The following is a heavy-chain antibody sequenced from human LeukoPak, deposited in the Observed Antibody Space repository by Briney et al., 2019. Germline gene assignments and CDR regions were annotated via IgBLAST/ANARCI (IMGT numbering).Heavy chain of an antibody. Sequence: PSETLSLTCAVYGGSFSGYYWSWIRQPPGKGLEWIGEINHSGSTNYNPSLKSRFTISVDTSKNQFSLKLSSVTAADTAVYYCARGLYGIAVAGTRYFDYWGQGTLVTVSS. CDR2: INHSGST. D-gene: IGHD6-19*01. CDR1: GGSFSGYY. CDR3: ARGLYGIAVAGTRYFDY. J-gene: IGHJ4*02. V-gene: IGHV4-34*01.